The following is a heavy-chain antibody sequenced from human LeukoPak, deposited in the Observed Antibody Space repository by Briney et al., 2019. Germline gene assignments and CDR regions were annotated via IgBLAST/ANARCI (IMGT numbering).Heavy chain of an antibody. D-gene: IGHD3-10*01. CDR3: AKGFVGYGSGSYYIPRIVYGMDV. CDR2: ITGGGDKT. V-gene: IGHV3-23*01. Sequence: PGGSLRLSWAASGFTFSSYAMNWVRQAPGKGLEWVSAITGGGDKTYYADSVKGRFTISRDNSKNTLYLQMNSLRAEDTAVYYCAKGFVGYGSGSYYIPRIVYGMDVWGQGTTVTVSS. J-gene: IGHJ6*02. CDR1: GFTFSSYA.